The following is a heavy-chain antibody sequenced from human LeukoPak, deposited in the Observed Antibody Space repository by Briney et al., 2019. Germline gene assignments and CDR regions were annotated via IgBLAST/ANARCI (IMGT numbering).Heavy chain of an antibody. D-gene: IGHD1-26*01. V-gene: IGHV3-7*01. Sequence: PGGSLRLSCAASGFTFSSYWVSWVRQAPGKGLEWVANIKQDGSEKYYVDSVKGRFTISRGNAKNSLYLQMNSLRAEDTAVYYCASLYSGSYLTGIDYWGQGTLVTVSS. J-gene: IGHJ4*02. CDR2: IKQDGSEK. CDR1: GFTFSSYW. CDR3: ASLYSGSYLTGIDY.